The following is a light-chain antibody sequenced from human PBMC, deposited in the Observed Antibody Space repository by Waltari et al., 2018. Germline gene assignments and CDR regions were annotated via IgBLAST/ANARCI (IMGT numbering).Light chain of an antibody. V-gene: IGKV3-20*01. J-gene: IGKJ2*01. CDR1: QSLGKNY. Sequence: IVLTQSPGTLSLSPGDRASLSCKASQSLGKNYLAWYQHKPGQAPRLLIYGASSRAAGITDRFSGSGSGTDFTLTISRLEPEDFAVYYCQQYASSVLYTFGQGTKLEIK. CDR2: GAS. CDR3: QQYASSVLYT.